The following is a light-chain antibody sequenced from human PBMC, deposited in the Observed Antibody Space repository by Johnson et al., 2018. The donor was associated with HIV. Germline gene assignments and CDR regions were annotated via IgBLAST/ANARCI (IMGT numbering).Light chain of an antibody. J-gene: IGLJ1*01. CDR3: GTWDISLSAKV. CDR1: SSNIGNNY. Sequence: SVLTQPPSVSAAPGQKVTISCSGGSSNIGNNYVSWYQQLPRAAPKLLIYENSKRPSGIPDRFSGSKSGTSATLGITGLQTGDEADYYCGTWDISLSAKVFGTGTKVTV. CDR2: ENS. V-gene: IGLV1-51*02.